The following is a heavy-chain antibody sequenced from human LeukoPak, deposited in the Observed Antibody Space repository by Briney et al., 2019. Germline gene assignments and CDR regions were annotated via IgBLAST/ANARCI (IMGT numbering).Heavy chain of an antibody. J-gene: IGHJ4*02. D-gene: IGHD4-17*01. V-gene: IGHV3-21*01. CDR3: ARDLSTVTTSWRLDY. CDR2: ISSSSYI. Sequence: PGGSLRLSCAASGFTFSSYSMNWVRQAPGKGLEWVSSISSSSYIYYADSVKGRFTISRDNAKNSLYLQMNSLRAEDTAVYYCARDLSTVTTSWRLDYWGQGTLVTVSS. CDR1: GFTFSSYS.